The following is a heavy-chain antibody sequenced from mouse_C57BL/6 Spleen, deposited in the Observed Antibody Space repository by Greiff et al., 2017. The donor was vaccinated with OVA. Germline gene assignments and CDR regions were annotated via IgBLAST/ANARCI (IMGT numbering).Heavy chain of an antibody. J-gene: IGHJ2*01. Sequence: QVQLQQPGAELVRPGSSVKLSCKASGYTFTSYWMHWVKQRPIQGLEWIGNIDPSDSETHSNQKFKDKATLTVDKYSSTAYMQLSSLTSEDSAVHYCARGGAIYYDYADYWGQGTTLTVSS. V-gene: IGHV1-52*01. CDR1: GYTFTSYW. CDR2: IDPSDSET. D-gene: IGHD2-4*01. CDR3: ARGGAIYYDYADY.